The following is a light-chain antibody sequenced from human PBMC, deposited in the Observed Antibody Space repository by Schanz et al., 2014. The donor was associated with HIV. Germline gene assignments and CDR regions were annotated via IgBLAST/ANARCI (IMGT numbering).Light chain of an antibody. J-gene: IGKJ4*01. Sequence: IRITQSPSSLSASTGDRVTITCRAGQSLDRWLAWYQQKPGKAPKLLIYRASYLESGVPSRFSGSGSGTEFTLTISSLQPDDFGTYYCQQLSTYPFTLGGGTKVELK. V-gene: IGKV1-5*03. CDR3: QQLSTYPFT. CDR1: QSLDRW. CDR2: RAS.